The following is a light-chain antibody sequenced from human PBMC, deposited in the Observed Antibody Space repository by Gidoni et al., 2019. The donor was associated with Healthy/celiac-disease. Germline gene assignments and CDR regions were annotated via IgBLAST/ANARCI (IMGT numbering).Light chain of an antibody. J-gene: IGKJ4*01. CDR1: QCISSY. V-gene: IGKV1-9*01. CDR3: QQLNSYPPVT. CDR2: AAS. Sequence: DIKLTPSPSFLSASVGDRVTITCRASQCISSYLAWYQQKPGKAPKLLIYAASTFQSGVQSRFSGSGSGTEFTLTLRSLQPEDFAIYYCQQLNSYPPVTFGGGTKVEIK.